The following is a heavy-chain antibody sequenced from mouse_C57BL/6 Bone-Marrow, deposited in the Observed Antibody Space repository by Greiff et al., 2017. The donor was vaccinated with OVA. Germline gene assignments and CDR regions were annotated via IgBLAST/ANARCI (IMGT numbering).Heavy chain of an antibody. CDR1: GFTFSDYG. J-gene: IGHJ2*01. Sequence: EVKLMESGGGLVKPGGSLKLSCAASGFTFSDYGMHWVRQAPEKGLEWVAYISSGSSTIYYADTVKGRFTISRDNAKNTLFLQMTSLRSEDTAMYYCARTGGDYYGSSFDYWGQGTTLTVSS. V-gene: IGHV5-17*01. CDR3: ARTGGDYYGSSFDY. CDR2: ISSGSSTI. D-gene: IGHD1-1*01.